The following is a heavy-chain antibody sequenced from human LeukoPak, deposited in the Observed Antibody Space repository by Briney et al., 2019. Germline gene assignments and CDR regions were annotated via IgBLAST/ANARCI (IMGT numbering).Heavy chain of an antibody. CDR1: GGTFSSYA. V-gene: IGHV1-69*13. J-gene: IGHJ4*02. CDR2: IIPIFGTA. Sequence: GASVKVSCKASGGTFSSYAISWVRQAPGQGLEWMGGIIPIFGTANYAQKFQGRVTITADESTSTAYMELSSLRSEDTAVYYCARVRGVGYYDILTGKALDYWGQGTLVTVSS. CDR3: ARVRGVGYYDILTGKALDY. D-gene: IGHD3-9*01.